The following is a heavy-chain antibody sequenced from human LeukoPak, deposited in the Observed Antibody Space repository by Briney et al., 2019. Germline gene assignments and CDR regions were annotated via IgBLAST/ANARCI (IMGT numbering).Heavy chain of an antibody. CDR2: ISYDGSNK. CDR3: AKDKSGLWFGELGGSFDY. J-gene: IGHJ4*02. V-gene: IGHV3-30*18. Sequence: PGGSLRLSCAASGFTFSSYGMHWVRQAPGKGLEWLAVISYDGSNKYYADSVKGRFTISRDNSKNTLYLQMNSLRAEDTAVYYCAKDKSGLWFGELGGSFDYWGQGTLVTVSS. D-gene: IGHD3-10*01. CDR1: GFTFSSYG.